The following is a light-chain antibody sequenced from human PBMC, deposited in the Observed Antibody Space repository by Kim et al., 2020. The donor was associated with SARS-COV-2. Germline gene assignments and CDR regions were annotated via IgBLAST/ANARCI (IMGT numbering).Light chain of an antibody. CDR3: QSADSSGTYVV. CDR2: KDS. CDR1: ALPKQY. V-gene: IGLV3-25*03. Sequence: PGQTARSTCSGDALPKQYAYWYQQKPGQAPVLVIYKDSERPSGIPERFSGSSSGTTVTLTISGVQAEDEADYYCQSADSSGTYVVFGGGTQLTVL. J-gene: IGLJ2*01.